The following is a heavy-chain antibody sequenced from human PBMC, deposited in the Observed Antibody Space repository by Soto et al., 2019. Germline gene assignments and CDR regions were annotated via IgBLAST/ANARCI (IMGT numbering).Heavy chain of an antibody. Sequence: EVQLVESGGGLVQPGRSLRLSCAASGFTFDDYAMHWVRQAPGKGLEWVSGISWNSGSIGYADSVKGRFTISRDNAKNSLYLQMNSLRAEDTALYYCAVLRSRGAVRWSDAFDIWGQGTMVTVSS. CDR3: AVLRSRGAVRWSDAFDI. D-gene: IGHD3-10*01. V-gene: IGHV3-9*01. CDR2: ISWNSGSI. CDR1: GFTFDDYA. J-gene: IGHJ3*02.